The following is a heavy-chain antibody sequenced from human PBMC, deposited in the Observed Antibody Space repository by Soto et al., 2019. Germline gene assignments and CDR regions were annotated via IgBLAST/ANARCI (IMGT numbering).Heavy chain of an antibody. J-gene: IGHJ3*02. Sequence: SETRSLTCAVSGGSISSGGYSWSWIRQPPGKGLEWIGYIYHSGSTYYNPSLKSRVTISVDRSKNQFSLKLSSVTAADTAVYYCARLYYYDSREFAFDIWGQGTRVTV. D-gene: IGHD3-22*01. CDR3: ARLYYYDSREFAFDI. CDR2: IYHSGST. V-gene: IGHV4-30-2*01. CDR1: GGSISSGGYS.